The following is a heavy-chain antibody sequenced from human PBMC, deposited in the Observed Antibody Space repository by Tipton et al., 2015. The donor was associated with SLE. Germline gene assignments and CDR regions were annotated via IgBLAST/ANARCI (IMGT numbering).Heavy chain of an antibody. Sequence: TLSLTCTVSGGSISSSSYYWGWIRQPPGKGLEWIGSIYYSGSAYYNPSLKSRVTISVDTSKNQFSLKLSSVTAAETAVYYCARPGGSYYGFDYWGQGTLVTVSS. CDR2: IYYSGSA. D-gene: IGHD1-26*01. V-gene: IGHV4-39*01. CDR1: GGSISSSSYY. CDR3: ARPGGSYYGFDY. J-gene: IGHJ4*02.